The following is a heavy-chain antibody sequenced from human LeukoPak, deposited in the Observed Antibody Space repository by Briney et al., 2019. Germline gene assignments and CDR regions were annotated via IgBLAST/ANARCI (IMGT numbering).Heavy chain of an antibody. CDR2: ISSSSTYI. CDR1: GFSFRSYS. J-gene: IGHJ3*02. D-gene: IGHD6-6*01. V-gene: IGHV3-21*01. Sequence: GGSLRLTCAASGFSFRSYSMNWVRQAPGKGLEWVSFISSSSTYIYYADSMKGRFTISRDNAKNSLFLQMNSLRGEDTAVYYCARIPYSSSLTDAFDIWGQGTMVTVYS. CDR3: ARIPYSSSLTDAFDI.